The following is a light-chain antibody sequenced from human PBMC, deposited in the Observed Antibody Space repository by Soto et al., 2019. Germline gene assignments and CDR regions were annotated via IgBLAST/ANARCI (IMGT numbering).Light chain of an antibody. J-gene: IGKJ1*01. CDR3: QQRSNWPRT. CDR1: QSVRSN. V-gene: IGKV3-11*01. Sequence: PGERATLSCRASQSVRSNLDWYQQKPGQAPRLLIYDATTRATGIPARFNGSGSGTNFTLTISSLEPEDFAVYYCQQRSNWPRTFGQGTKVDIK. CDR2: DAT.